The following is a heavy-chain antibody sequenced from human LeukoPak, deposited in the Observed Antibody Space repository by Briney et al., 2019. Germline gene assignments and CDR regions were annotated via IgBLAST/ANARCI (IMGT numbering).Heavy chain of an antibody. CDR1: GYSFTSHW. J-gene: IGHJ4*02. CDR2: IYPGDSDT. Sequence: GESLKISCKGSGYSFTSHWIGWVRRMPGKGLEWMGIIYPGDSDTRCSPSFQGQVTFSADKSISTAYLQWSSLKASDTAMYYCARRVFGSSTLYYFDYWGQGTLVTVSS. D-gene: IGHD2-2*01. V-gene: IGHV5-51*01. CDR3: ARRVFGSSTLYYFDY.